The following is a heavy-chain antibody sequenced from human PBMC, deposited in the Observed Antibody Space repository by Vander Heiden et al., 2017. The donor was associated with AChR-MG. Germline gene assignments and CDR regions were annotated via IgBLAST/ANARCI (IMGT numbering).Heavy chain of an antibody. Sequence: QVQLQQWGAGLLKPSETLSLTCAVYGGSFSGYYWSLIRQPPGKGLEWIGEINHSGSTNYNPSLKSRVTISVDTSKNQFSLKLSSVTAADTAVYYCARGRGYWNSYYYYMDVWGKGTTVTVSS. CDR1: GGSFSGYY. CDR2: INHSGST. V-gene: IGHV4-34*01. J-gene: IGHJ6*03. CDR3: ARGRGYWNSYYYYMDV. D-gene: IGHD2-15*01.